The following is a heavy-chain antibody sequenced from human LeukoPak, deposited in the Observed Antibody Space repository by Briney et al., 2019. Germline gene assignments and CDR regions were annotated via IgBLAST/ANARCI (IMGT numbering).Heavy chain of an antibody. J-gene: IGHJ3*02. V-gene: IGHV4-59*08. Sequence: PSETLSLTGTVSGGSISSYCWSWIRQPPGKGLEWIGYIYYSGSTNYNPSLESRVTISVDTSKNQFSLNLSSVTAADTAVYYCARGYCSSTSCRPDAFDIWGQGTMVTLSS. D-gene: IGHD2-2*01. CDR2: IYYSGST. CDR1: GGSISSYC. CDR3: ARGYCSSTSCRPDAFDI.